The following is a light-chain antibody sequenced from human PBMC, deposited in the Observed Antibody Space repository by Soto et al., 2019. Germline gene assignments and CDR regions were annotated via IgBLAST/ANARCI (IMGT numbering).Light chain of an antibody. V-gene: IGKV3D-15*01. CDR2: GAS. Sequence: EIVLTQSPGTLSLSPGERATLSCRASQGVSNNYLAWYQQKPGQAPRLLIYGASTRATGVPDRFSGTGSGTEFTLTISSLKSEDYAVYYCQQYKSWPPITFGQGTRLEI. CDR1: QGVSNN. CDR3: QQYKSWPPIT. J-gene: IGKJ5*01.